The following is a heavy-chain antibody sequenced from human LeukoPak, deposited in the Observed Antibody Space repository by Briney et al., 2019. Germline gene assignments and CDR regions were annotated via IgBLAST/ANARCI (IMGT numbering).Heavy chain of an antibody. CDR1: GFTFSSYG. CDR3: AKGVGSYGMDV. CDR2: ISYDGSNK. Sequence: PGGSLRLSCAASGFTFSSYGMHWVRQAPGKGLEWVAVISYDGSNKYYADSVKGRFTISRDNSKNTLYLQMNSLRAEDTAVYYCAKGVGSYGMDVWGQGTTVTVSS. D-gene: IGHD3-16*01. J-gene: IGHJ6*02. V-gene: IGHV3-30*18.